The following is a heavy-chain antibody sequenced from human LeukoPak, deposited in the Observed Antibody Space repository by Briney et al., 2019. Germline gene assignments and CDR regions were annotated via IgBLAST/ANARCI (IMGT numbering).Heavy chain of an antibody. V-gene: IGHV1-2*02. J-gene: IGHJ4*02. CDR2: INPNSGGT. CDR3: EVGPSLSRYSSSWDSSSFDY. D-gene: IGHD6-13*01. Sequence: ASVKVSCKASGYTFTGYYMHWVRQAPGQGLEWMGWINPNSGGTNYAQKFQGRVTMTRDTSISTAYMELSRLRSDDTAVYYCEVGPSLSRYSSSWDSSSFDYWGQGTLVTVSS. CDR1: GYTFTGYY.